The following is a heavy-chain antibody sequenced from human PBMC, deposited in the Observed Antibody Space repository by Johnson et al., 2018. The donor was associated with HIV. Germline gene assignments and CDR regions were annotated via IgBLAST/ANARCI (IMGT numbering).Heavy chain of an antibody. CDR1: GFIFNSYA. J-gene: IGHJ3*02. V-gene: IGHV3-33*01. D-gene: IGHD6-13*01. CDR3: ARGGSSSWYGSKYYAFDI. Sequence: QVQLVESGGGVVQPGGSLRLSCAASGFIFNSYAMHWVRQAPGRGLEWVAVIWYDGSNKYYADSVQGRFTISIDNSKNTLYLQMNSLRAEDTAVYYCARGGSSSWYGSKYYAFDIWGQGTMVTVSS. CDR2: IWYDGSNK.